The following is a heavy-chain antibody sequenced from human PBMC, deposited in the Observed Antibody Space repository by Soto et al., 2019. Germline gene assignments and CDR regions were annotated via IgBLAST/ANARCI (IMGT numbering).Heavy chain of an antibody. D-gene: IGHD4-17*01. J-gene: IGHJ4*02. CDR3: AREGPDGDLDY. CDR1: GGSVRSDSEY. Sequence: QVLLQESGPGLVKPSETLSLTCTVSGGSVRSDSEYWTWIRQPPGKALEWIGYVYHRGSTNYNPSLKSRLTMLIDTSRNQFFLHLRSVSAADTAVYSCAREGPDGDLDYWGQGTLVTVSS. V-gene: IGHV4-61*01. CDR2: VYHRGST.